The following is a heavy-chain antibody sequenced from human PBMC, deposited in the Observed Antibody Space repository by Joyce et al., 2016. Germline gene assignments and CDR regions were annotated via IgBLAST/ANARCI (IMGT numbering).Heavy chain of an antibody. CDR3: ARSSYTNGIFDY. Sequence: EVQLVESGGGLVKPGGSLRLSCADSGFTFSSYSMSWVRQAAGKGLEWVSSLSSSSSYIKYTDSVKGRFTISRDNAKNSRYLQMNSLRVEDTAVYYCARSSYTNGIFDYWGQGTLVTVSS. V-gene: IGHV3-21*01. CDR1: GFTFSSYS. D-gene: IGHD2-8*01. CDR2: LSSSSSYI. J-gene: IGHJ4*02.